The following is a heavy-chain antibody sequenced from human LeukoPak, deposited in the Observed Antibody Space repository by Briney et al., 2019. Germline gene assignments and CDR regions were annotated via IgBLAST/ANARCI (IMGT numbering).Heavy chain of an antibody. CDR1: GGSFSGYY. J-gene: IGHJ5*02. V-gene: IGHV4-34*01. Sequence: SETLSLTCAVYGGSFSGYYWSWIRQPPGKGLEWIGEINHSGSTNYNPSLKSRVTISVDTSKNQFSLKLSSVTAADTAVYYCARDQKDIVVVVAATPSGGLEPWGQGTLVTVSS. CDR3: ARDQKDIVVVVAATPSGGLEP. CDR2: INHSGST. D-gene: IGHD2-15*01.